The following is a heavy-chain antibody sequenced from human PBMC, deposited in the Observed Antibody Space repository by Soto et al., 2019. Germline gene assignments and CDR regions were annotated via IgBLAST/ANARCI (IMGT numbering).Heavy chain of an antibody. Sequence: QITLKESGPTLVKPTQTLTLTCTFSGFSLSTSGVGVGWIRQPPGKALEWLALIYWDDDKRYSPSLKSRLTLTKDTYKNQVVLTMTNMDPVDTATYYCAHESEWLRPFDYWGQGTLVTVSS. J-gene: IGHJ4*02. V-gene: IGHV2-5*02. CDR3: AHESEWLRPFDY. CDR2: IYWDDDK. D-gene: IGHD5-12*01. CDR1: GFSLSTSGVG.